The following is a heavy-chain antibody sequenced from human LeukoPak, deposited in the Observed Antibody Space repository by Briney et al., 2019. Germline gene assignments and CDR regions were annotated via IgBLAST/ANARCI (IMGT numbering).Heavy chain of an antibody. D-gene: IGHD6-13*01. Sequence: SETLSLTCAVYGGSFSGYYWSWIRQPPGKGLEWIGEINHSGSTNYNPSLKSRVTISVDTSKNQLSLKLSSVTAADTAVYYCARRVGSSSWYHYYYYMDVWGKGTTVTISS. CDR2: INHSGST. CDR1: GGSFSGYY. V-gene: IGHV4-34*01. J-gene: IGHJ6*03. CDR3: ARRVGSSSWYHYYYYMDV.